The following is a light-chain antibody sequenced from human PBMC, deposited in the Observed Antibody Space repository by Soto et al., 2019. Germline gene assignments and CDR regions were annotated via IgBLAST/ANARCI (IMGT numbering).Light chain of an antibody. CDR1: QSISSW. CDR2: DAS. V-gene: IGKV1-5*01. CDR3: QQYNSYPWT. J-gene: IGKJ1*01. Sequence: DIQMTQSPSTLSASVGDRVTITCRASQSISSWLAWYQQKPGKAPKLLIYDASSLESGVPSRLSGSGSGTEFTLTISSLQPDDFATYDCQQYNSYPWTFAQGTKVEIK.